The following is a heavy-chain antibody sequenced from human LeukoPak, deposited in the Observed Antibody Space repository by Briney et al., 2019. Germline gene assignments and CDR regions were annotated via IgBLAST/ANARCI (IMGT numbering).Heavy chain of an antibody. V-gene: IGHV1-8*01. CDR2: MNPNSGNT. J-gene: IGHJ6*03. CDR3: ARGRLYCSGGSCSYMDV. D-gene: IGHD2-15*01. CDR1: GYTFTSYD. Sequence: ASVKVSCKASGYTFTSYDINWVRQATGQGLELMGWMNPNSGNTGYAQKFQGRVTMTRNTSISTAYMELSSLRSEDTAVYYCARGRLYCSGGSCSYMDVWGKGTTVTVSS.